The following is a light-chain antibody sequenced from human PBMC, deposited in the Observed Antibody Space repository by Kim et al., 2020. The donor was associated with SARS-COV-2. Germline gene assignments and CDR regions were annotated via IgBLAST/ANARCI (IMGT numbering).Light chain of an antibody. CDR1: SGHSTYA. J-gene: IGLJ3*02. Sequence: SVKLTCTLSSGHSTYAIAWHQQQPEKGPRYLMKVNSDGSHTKGDGIPDRFSGSSSGAERYLTISSLQSEDEADYYCQTWGTGTWVFGGGTQLTVL. CDR2: VNSDGSH. V-gene: IGLV4-69*01. CDR3: QTWGTGTWV.